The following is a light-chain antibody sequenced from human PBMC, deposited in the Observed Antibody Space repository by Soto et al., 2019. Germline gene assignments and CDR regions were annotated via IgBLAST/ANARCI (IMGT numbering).Light chain of an antibody. Sequence: EIVLTQSPGPLSLSPGETATLSCRASQTVGTNFLAWYQQKPGRAPRLLMFGTSNRATDIPDRFGGSGSGSAFTRTISRLEPEDVAAEYCQHYSRTLPWTFGQGTKVEIQ. V-gene: IGKV3-20*01. J-gene: IGKJ1*01. CDR1: QTVGTNF. CDR2: GTS. CDR3: QHYSRTLPWT.